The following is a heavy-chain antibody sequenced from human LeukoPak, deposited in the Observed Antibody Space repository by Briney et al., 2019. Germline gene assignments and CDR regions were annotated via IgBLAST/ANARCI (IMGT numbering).Heavy chain of an antibody. V-gene: IGHV3-23*01. Sequence: GGSLRLSCAASGFTFSSYAMRWVRQAPGKGLEWVSAISGSGGSTYYADSVKGRYTISRDNSKNTLYMQMNSLRAEDTAVYYCAKRQGNCSSTSCYRDYYYYGMDVWGQGTTVTVSS. J-gene: IGHJ6*02. CDR2: ISGSGGST. CDR1: GFTFSSYA. CDR3: AKRQGNCSSTSCYRDYYYYGMDV. D-gene: IGHD2-2*02.